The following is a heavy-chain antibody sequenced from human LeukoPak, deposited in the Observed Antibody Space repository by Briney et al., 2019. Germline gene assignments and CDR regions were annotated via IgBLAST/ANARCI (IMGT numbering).Heavy chain of an antibody. V-gene: IGHV4-38-2*02. CDR2: IYHSWSA. Sequence: SETLSLTCNVSGYSISSGYYWAWIRQPPGRGRKWFGIIYHSWSAYYNPSLKSRVTISVDTSKNQFSLKLSSVTAADTAVYYCARLLGCSSTSCFDISAFDIWGQGTMVTVSS. J-gene: IGHJ3*02. CDR3: ARLLGCSSTSCFDISAFDI. CDR1: GYSISSGYY. D-gene: IGHD2-2*01.